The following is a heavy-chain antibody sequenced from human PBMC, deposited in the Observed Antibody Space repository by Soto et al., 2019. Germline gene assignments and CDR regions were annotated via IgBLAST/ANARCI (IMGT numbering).Heavy chain of an antibody. Sequence: SETLSLTCTVSGGSIRSYYCSWSRQPAGKGLEWIGRIYTSGSTNYNPSLKSRVTMSVDTSKNQFSLKLSSVTAADTAVYYCASLVNYYGMDVWGQGTTVTVSS. D-gene: IGHD2-2*01. CDR2: IYTSGST. CDR3: ASLVNYYGMDV. V-gene: IGHV4-4*07. J-gene: IGHJ6*02. CDR1: GGSIRSYY.